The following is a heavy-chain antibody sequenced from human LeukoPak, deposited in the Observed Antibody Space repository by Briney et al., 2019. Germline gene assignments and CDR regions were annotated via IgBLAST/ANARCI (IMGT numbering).Heavy chain of an antibody. Sequence: ASVKVSCKASGGTFSSYAISWVRQAPGQGLEWMGRIIPILGIANYAQKFQGRVTITADKSTSTAYMELSSLRSEDTAVYYCARGRLWLINYYYGMDVWGQGTTVTVSS. J-gene: IGHJ6*02. V-gene: IGHV1-69*04. D-gene: IGHD5-18*01. CDR1: GGTFSSYA. CDR3: ARGRLWLINYYYGMDV. CDR2: IIPILGIA.